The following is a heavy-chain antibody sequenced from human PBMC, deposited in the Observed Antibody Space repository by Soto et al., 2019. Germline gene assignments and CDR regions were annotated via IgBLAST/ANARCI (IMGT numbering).Heavy chain of an antibody. CDR2: ISYDGSNK. CDR1: GFIFSRYG. CDR3: ARGLESATGFDY. V-gene: IGHV3-30*04. J-gene: IGHJ4*02. Sequence: QVQLVESGGDVAQPGRSLRLSCVASGFIFSRYGMHWVRQAPGKGLEWVAVISYDGSNKYYADSVKGRFTISRDSSKNTLFLRMNSLRPEDTAVYHCARGLESATGFDYWGQGTLVTVSS. D-gene: IGHD1-1*01.